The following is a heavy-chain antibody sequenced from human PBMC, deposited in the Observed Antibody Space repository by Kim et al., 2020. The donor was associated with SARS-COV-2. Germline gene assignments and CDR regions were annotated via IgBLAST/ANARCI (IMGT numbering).Heavy chain of an antibody. V-gene: IGHV3-15*01. Sequence: GGSLRLSCAASGFTFSNAWMSWVRQAPGKGLEWVGRIKSKTDGGTTDYAAPVKGRFTISRDDSKNTLYLQMNSLKTEDTAVYYCTTNSHYYYYYGMDVWGQGTTVTVSS. J-gene: IGHJ6*02. CDR3: TTNSHYYYYYGMDV. CDR2: IKSKTDGGTT. CDR1: GFTFSNAW. D-gene: IGHD1-26*01.